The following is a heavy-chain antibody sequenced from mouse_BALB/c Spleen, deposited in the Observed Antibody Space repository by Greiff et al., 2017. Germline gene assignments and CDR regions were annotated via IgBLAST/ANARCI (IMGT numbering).Heavy chain of an antibody. V-gene: IGHV7-3*02. J-gene: IGHJ2*01. Sequence: EVKLVESGGGLVQPGGSLRLSCATSGFTFTDYYMSWVSQPPGKALEWLGFIRNKANGYTTEYSASVKGRFTISRDNSQSILYLQMNTLRAEDSATYYCARGPDYWGQGTTLTVSS. CDR1: GFTFTDYY. CDR2: IRNKANGYTT. CDR3: ARGPDY.